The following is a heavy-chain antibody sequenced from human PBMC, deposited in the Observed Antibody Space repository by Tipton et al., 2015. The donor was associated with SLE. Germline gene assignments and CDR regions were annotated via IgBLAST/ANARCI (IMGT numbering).Heavy chain of an antibody. CDR1: GFTFKSYW. CDR3: ARSTLDDGSWFYYYYYFMDV. V-gene: IGHV3-21*06. D-gene: IGHD6-13*01. CDR2: ISSTSTYI. J-gene: IGHJ6*03. Sequence: SLRLSCAASGFTFKSYWMTWVRQAPGRGLEWVASISSTSTYIRYAGSVKGRFTISRDNARNSLYLQMNSLRVEDTALYFCARSTLDDGSWFYYYYYFMDVWGKGTTVTVSS.